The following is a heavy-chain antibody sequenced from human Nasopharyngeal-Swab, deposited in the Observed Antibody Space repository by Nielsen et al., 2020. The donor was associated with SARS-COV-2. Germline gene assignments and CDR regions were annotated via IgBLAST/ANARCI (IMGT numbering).Heavy chain of an antibody. V-gene: IGHV3-23*01. CDR2: ITGSGGST. D-gene: IGHD6-13*01. Sequence: GEAMKISCAASGTIISTYAKSWVRQARGKRLQWVSAITGSGGSTYYADSVKGRFTISRDNAKNTLYLQMNSLRAEDTAVYYCAKEYSSSWYRTWFDPWGQGTLVTVSS. J-gene: IGHJ5*02. CDR3: AKEYSSSWYRTWFDP. CDR1: GTIISTYA.